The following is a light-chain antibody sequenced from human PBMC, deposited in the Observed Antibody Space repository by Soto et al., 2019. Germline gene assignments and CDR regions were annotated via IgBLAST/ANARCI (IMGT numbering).Light chain of an antibody. CDR1: QSVSSF. J-gene: IGKJ4*01. V-gene: IGKV3-11*01. Sequence: EIVLTQSPSTLSLSPVERSTLSCRASQSVSSFLAWYQQKPGQAPRLLIYDASNKATGIPARFSGSGSGTDFTLTISSLEPEDSAVYYCHQRDIWPLTFGGGTKVDIK. CDR3: HQRDIWPLT. CDR2: DAS.